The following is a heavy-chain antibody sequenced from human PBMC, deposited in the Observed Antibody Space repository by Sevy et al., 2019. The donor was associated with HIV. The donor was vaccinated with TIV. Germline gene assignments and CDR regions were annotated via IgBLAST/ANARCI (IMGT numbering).Heavy chain of an antibody. CDR1: GYTLAKFS. Sequence: ASVKVSCKVSGYTLAKFSIHWVRQAPGKGLEWMTSFDPEDGDPEDGKTIYAQKFLGRVTMTEDTSTDTAYMELSSLRSDGTAVYYCATTKDYYDSSGYPFDYGGQGTLVTVSS. CDR3: ATTKDYYDSSGYPFDY. J-gene: IGHJ4*02. CDR2: FDPEDGDPEDGKT. V-gene: IGHV1-24*01. D-gene: IGHD3-22*01.